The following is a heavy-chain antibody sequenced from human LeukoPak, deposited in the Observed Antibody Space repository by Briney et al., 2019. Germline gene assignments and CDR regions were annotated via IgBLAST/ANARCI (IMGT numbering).Heavy chain of an antibody. CDR3: TRSGYCSGGSCYRFDP. CDR1: GYTYTSYD. J-gene: IGHJ5*02. D-gene: IGHD2-15*01. Sequence: GASVKVSCKASGYTYTSYDINWVRQATGQGLEWMGWMNPNSRNTGYAQKFQGRVTITRNTSISTAYMELSSLRSEDTAVYYCTRSGYCSGGSCYRFDPWGQGTLVTVSS. CDR2: MNPNSRNT. V-gene: IGHV1-8*03.